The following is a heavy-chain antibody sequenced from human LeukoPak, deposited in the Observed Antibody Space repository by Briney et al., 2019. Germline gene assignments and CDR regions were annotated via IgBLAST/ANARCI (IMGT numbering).Heavy chain of an antibody. D-gene: IGHD6-6*01. V-gene: IGHV4-34*01. J-gene: IGHJ5*02. Sequence: SETLSLTCAVYGGSFSGYYWSWIRQPPGKGLEWIGEINHSGSTNYNPSLKSRVTISVDTSKNQFSLKLSSVTAADTAVYYCARSSIAARRSANWFDPWGQGALVTVSS. CDR3: ARSSIAARRSANWFDP. CDR1: GGSFSGYY. CDR2: INHSGST.